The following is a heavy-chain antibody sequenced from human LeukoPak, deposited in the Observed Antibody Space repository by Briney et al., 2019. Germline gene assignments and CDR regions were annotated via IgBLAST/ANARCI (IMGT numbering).Heavy chain of an antibody. CDR2: INTDGTVT. Sequence: GGSLRLSCAASGFTFSKYWMLWVRQAPGKGRESVSRINTDGTVTTYADSVKGRFTVSRDNADNTMFLQMNSVRDEDTAVYYCATEQWLAPPPDSWGQGTPVTVSS. CDR1: GFTFSKYW. CDR3: ATEQWLAPPPDS. D-gene: IGHD6-19*01. V-gene: IGHV3-74*01. J-gene: IGHJ4*02.